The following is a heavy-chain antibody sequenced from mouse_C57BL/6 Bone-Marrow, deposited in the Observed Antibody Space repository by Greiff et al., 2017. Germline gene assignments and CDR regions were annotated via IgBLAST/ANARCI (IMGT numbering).Heavy chain of an antibody. CDR1: GFNIKDDY. J-gene: IGHJ1*03. V-gene: IGHV14-4*01. CDR2: IVPENGDT. CDR3: TTFYYTRYFDF. D-gene: IGHD1-1*01. Sequence: EVQLQQSGAELVRPGASVKLSCTASGFNIKDDYMHWVKQRPEQGLEWIGWIVPENGDTEYASKFQGKATITADTSSHTAYLQLRCLTSEDTAVYYCTTFYYTRYFDFWGTGTTVTVSA.